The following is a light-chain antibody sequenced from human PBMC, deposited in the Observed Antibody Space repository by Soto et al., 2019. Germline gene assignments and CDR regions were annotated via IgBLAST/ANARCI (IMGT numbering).Light chain of an antibody. CDR2: DSS. Sequence: DIVLTQSPGALSLSPGERATLSCRASQSVIGNYLAWYQQRPGQAPRLLIYDSSSRAAGTPDRFSGSGSGTDFTLTISSLEPEDPAVYYCQQYGTTPCTFGQGTNLEIK. CDR3: QQYGTTPCT. CDR1: QSVIGNY. J-gene: IGKJ2*02. V-gene: IGKV3-20*01.